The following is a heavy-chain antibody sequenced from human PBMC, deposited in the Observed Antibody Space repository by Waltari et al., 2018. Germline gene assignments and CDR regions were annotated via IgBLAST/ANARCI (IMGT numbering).Heavy chain of an antibody. CDR2: IYYSGST. Sequence: QLQLQESGPGLVKPSETLSLTCTVSGGSISSSSYYWGWIRQPPGKGVEWIGSIYYSGSTYYNPSLKSRVTISVDTSKNQFSLKLSSVTAADTAVYYCARDRVGYDILTGYYNTLDYWGQGTLVTVSS. CDR1: GGSISSSSYY. D-gene: IGHD3-9*01. V-gene: IGHV4-39*07. J-gene: IGHJ4*02. CDR3: ARDRVGYDILTGYYNTLDY.